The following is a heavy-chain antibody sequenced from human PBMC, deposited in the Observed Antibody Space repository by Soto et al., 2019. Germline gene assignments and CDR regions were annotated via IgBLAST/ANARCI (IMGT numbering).Heavy chain of an antibody. CDR3: ARAVLLWFGESNYFDY. V-gene: IGHV1-46*03. Sequence: QVQLVQSGAEVKKPGASVKVSCKASGYTFTSYYMHWVRQAPGQGLEWMGIINPSGGSTSYAQKIQGRVTMTRDTSTSTVYMELSSLRSEDTAVYYCARAVLLWFGESNYFDYWGQGTLVTVSS. CDR2: INPSGGST. D-gene: IGHD3-10*01. J-gene: IGHJ4*02. CDR1: GYTFTSYY.